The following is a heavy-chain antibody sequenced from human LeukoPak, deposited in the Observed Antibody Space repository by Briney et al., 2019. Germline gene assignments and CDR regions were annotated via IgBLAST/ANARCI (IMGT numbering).Heavy chain of an antibody. Sequence: SVKVSCKASGGTFSSYAISWVRQAPGQGLEWLGGIIPMVGKANYAQTFQGKVTIITDESTRTAYMELNSLTSEDTAVYYCAAGVGITTQLDNWGQEPRSPSPQ. J-gene: IGHJ4*01. V-gene: IGHV1-69*05. CDR2: IIPMVGKA. D-gene: IGHD1-26*01. CDR3: AAGVGITTQLDN. CDR1: GGTFSSYA.